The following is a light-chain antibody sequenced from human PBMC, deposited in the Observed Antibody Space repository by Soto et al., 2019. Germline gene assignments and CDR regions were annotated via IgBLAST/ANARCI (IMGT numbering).Light chain of an antibody. CDR1: QGIRSD. Sequence: IQMTQSPSSLSATVGERVTITCRASQGIRSDLGWFQQKPGKAPRLLISAASILQSGVPSRFSGSGSGTDFTLIISSLQPEDVASYYCLQDYTYPWTFGQGTKVDIK. CDR3: LQDYTYPWT. CDR2: AAS. V-gene: IGKV1-6*01. J-gene: IGKJ1*01.